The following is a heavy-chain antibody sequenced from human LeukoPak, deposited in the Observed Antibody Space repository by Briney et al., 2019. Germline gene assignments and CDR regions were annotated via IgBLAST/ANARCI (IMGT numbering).Heavy chain of an antibody. CDR1: GGSISSSSYY. CDR2: XYYSGST. Sequence: SETLSLTCTVSGGSISSSSYYWGWIRQPPGXXXXXXXXXYYSGSTYYNPSLKSRVTISVDTSKNQFSLKLSSVTAADTAVYYCARLSAWFGELLDAFDIWGQGTMVTVSS. D-gene: IGHD3-10*01. V-gene: IGHV4-39*01. CDR3: ARLSAWFGELLDAFDI. J-gene: IGHJ3*02.